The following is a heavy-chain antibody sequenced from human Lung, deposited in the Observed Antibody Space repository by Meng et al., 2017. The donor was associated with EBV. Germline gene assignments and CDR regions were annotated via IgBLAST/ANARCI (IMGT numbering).Heavy chain of an antibody. D-gene: IGHD6-19*01. CDR2: INPNSGGT. CDR1: GYTFTGYY. Sequence: QVRLGQSGAEVKKPGASVKVSCKASGYTFTGYYMHWVRQAPGQGLEWMGRINPNSGGTNYAQKFQGRVTMTRDTSISTAYMELSRLRSDDTAVYYCAHQAVAGTRGWFDPWGQGTLVTVSS. J-gene: IGHJ5*02. V-gene: IGHV1-2*06. CDR3: AHQAVAGTRGWFDP.